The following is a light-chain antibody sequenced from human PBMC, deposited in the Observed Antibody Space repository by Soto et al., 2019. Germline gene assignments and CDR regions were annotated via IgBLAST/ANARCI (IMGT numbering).Light chain of an antibody. J-gene: IGKJ1*01. V-gene: IGKV1-5*03. CDR1: QTISSW. CDR2: KAS. CDR3: QHYNSYSEA. Sequence: DIQMTKSPSTLSSSVGDRVNITCLASQTISSWLAWYQQKPGKAPKLLIYKASTLKSGVPSRFSGSGSGTEFTLTISSLQPDDFATYYCQHYNSYSEAFGKGNKVDIK.